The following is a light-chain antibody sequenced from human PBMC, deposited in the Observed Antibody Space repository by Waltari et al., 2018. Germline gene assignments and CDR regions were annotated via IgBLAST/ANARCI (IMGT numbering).Light chain of an antibody. Sequence: QSALTQPASVSGSPGQSITLSCTGTSSDVGGYNYVSWYQQHPGKAPKLMIYDVSKRPSGVSNRFSGSKSGNTASLTISGLQAEDEADYYCCSYAGRGVFGTGTKVTVL. CDR1: SSDVGGYNY. CDR3: CSYAGRGV. V-gene: IGLV2-23*02. J-gene: IGLJ1*01. CDR2: DVS.